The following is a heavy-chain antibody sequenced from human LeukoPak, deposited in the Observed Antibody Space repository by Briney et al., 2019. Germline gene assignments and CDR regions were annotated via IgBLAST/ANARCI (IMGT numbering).Heavy chain of an antibody. CDR3: ARDPGGSYFDY. CDR2: ISGSGGST. V-gene: IGHV3-23*01. J-gene: IGHJ4*02. CDR1: GFTFSSYA. Sequence: GGSLRLSCAASGFTFSSYAMSWVRQAPGKGLEWVSAISGSGGSTYYADSVKGRFTISRDNSKSTLYLQMNSLRAEDTAVYYCARDPGGSYFDYWGQGTLVTVSS. D-gene: IGHD1-26*01.